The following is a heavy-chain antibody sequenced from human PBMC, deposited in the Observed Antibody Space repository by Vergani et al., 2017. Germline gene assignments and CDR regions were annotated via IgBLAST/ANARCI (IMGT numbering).Heavy chain of an antibody. CDR1: GFTFSTYA. J-gene: IGHJ4*02. Sequence: EVQLLESGGSLKQPGGSVRLSCAASGFTFSTYAMHWVRQAPGKGLEWVSALTGGGGSTYYADSFKGRFIISRDNSMDTLYLQMNSLRPEDTATYYCVKDAGSYGNFFGSWSQGTLVTISS. V-gene: IGHV3-23*01. D-gene: IGHD1-26*01. CDR3: VKDAGSYGNFFGS. CDR2: LTGGGGST.